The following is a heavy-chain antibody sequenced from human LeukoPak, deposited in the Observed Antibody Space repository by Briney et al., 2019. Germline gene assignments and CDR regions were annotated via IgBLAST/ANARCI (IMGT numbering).Heavy chain of an antibody. CDR1: GFTFTSYG. V-gene: IGHV3-33*01. D-gene: IGHD3-16*01. CDR2: IWNDGSNK. Sequence: GRSLRLSCAASGFTFTSYGMHWVRQAPGKGLEWVAVIWNDGSNKYYADSVKGRFTISRDNSKNTLYLQMNSLRVEDMAVYYCARPSETWGAFDIWGQGTMVTVSS. CDR3: ARPSETWGAFDI. J-gene: IGHJ3*02.